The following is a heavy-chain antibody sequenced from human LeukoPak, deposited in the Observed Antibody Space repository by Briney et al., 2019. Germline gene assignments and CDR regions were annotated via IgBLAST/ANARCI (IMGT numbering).Heavy chain of an antibody. CDR2: INSDGSST. J-gene: IGHJ5*02. V-gene: IGHV3-74*01. D-gene: IGHD3-3*01. Sequence: PGGSLRLSCAASGFTFSSYWMYWVRQAPGKGLVWVSRINSDGSSTSYADSVKGRFAISRDNAKNTLYLQMNSLRAEDTAVYYCARVRYDFWSGYDNWFDPWGQGTLVTVSS. CDR1: GFTFSSYW. CDR3: ARVRYDFWSGYDNWFDP.